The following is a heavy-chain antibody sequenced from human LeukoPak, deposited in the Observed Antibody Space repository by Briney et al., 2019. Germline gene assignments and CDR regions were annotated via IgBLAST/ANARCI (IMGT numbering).Heavy chain of an antibody. J-gene: IGHJ5*02. CDR3: ARKVTEVGAAAGTSWFDP. D-gene: IGHD6-13*01. Sequence: PSGTLSLTCAVSGVSISSTNWWSWVRQPPGKGLEWIGEIYHSGSTNYNPSLKSRVTISVDTSKNQFSLKLSSVTAADTAVYYCARKVTEVGAAAGTSWFDPWGQGTLVTVSS. CDR1: GVSISSTNW. V-gene: IGHV4-4*02. CDR2: IYHSGST.